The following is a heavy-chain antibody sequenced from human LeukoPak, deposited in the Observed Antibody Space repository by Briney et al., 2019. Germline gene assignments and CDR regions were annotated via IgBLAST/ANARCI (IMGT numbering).Heavy chain of an antibody. V-gene: IGHV3-21*01. J-gene: IGHJ6*03. CDR1: GFTFSSYS. D-gene: IGHD3-22*01. Sequence: PGGSLRLSCAASGFTFSSYSMNWVRQAPGKGLEWVSSISSSSSYIDYADSVKGRFTISRDNAKNSLYLQLNSLRAEDTAVYYCARGQTYYYDISGRYYYMDVWGKGTTVTVSS. CDR3: ARGQTYYYDISGRYYYMDV. CDR2: ISSSSSYI.